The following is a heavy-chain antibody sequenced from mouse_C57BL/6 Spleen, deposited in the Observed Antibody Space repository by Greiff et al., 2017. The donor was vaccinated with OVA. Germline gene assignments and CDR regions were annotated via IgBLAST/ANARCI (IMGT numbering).Heavy chain of an antibody. D-gene: IGHD1-1*01. Sequence: VQLQQSGAELARPGASVKLSCKASGYTFTSYGISWVKQRTGQGLEWIGEIYPRSGNTYYNEKFKGKATLTADKSSSTAYMELRILTSEDSAVFFCAIWGGGSSVYSYFDVWGTGTTVTVSS. CDR1: GYTFTSYG. V-gene: IGHV1-81*01. CDR3: AIWGGGSSVYSYFDV. J-gene: IGHJ1*03. CDR2: IYPRSGNT.